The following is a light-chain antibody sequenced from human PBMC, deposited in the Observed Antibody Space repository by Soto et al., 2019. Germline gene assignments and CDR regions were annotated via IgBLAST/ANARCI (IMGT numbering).Light chain of an antibody. CDR2: AAS. J-gene: IGKJ1*01. Sequence: DIQLTQSPSFLSASVGDRVTITCRASQGISSYLAWYQQKPGKAPKLLIYAASTLQSGVPSRFSGSGSGTEFTLTISSLQPEDFATYYCQQLHIYPRTFGQGTKVEIK. V-gene: IGKV1-9*01. CDR3: QQLHIYPRT. CDR1: QGISSY.